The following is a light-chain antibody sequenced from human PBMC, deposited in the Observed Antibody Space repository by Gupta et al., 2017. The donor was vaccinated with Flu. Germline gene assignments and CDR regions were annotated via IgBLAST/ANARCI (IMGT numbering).Light chain of an antibody. V-gene: IGLV3-1*01. Sequence: SYVLTQPPSVSVSPGQTASIPCPGDKLGDKYVCWYQQKPGQSPVLVISQDSNRPSWIPERFSGSNSGNTATLTISGTQAMDEADYYCQAWDSSTCVFGTGTKVTVL. J-gene: IGLJ1*01. CDR2: QDS. CDR1: KLGDKY. CDR3: QAWDSSTCV.